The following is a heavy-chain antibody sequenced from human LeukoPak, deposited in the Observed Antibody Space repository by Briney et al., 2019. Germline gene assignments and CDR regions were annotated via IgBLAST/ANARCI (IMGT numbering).Heavy chain of an antibody. D-gene: IGHD1-26*01. Sequence: GGSLRLSCATSGFTFSTYGMHWVRLPPGKGLEWVAGIWYDGSNKYYADSVKGRFTISRDNSKNTLYLQMNSLRAEDTAVYYCARTVSGSYYAHFDYWGQGTLVTVSS. V-gene: IGHV3-33*01. CDR3: ARTVSGSYYAHFDY. J-gene: IGHJ4*02. CDR1: GFTFSTYG. CDR2: IWYDGSNK.